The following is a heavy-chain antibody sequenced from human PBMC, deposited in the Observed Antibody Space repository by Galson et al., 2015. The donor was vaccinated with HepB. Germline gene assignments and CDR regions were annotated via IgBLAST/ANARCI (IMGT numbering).Heavy chain of an antibody. CDR1: GYTFTSYG. V-gene: IGHV1-18*01. CDR3: AKDLVSAYGSFDY. CDR2: ISAYNGNT. D-gene: IGHD4-17*01. J-gene: IGHJ4*02. Sequence: SVKVSCKASGYTFTSYGISWVRQAPGQGLEWMGWISAYNGNTNYAQKLQGRVTMTTDTSTSTAYMELRSLRAEDTAVYYCAKDLVSAYGSFDYWGQGTLVTVSS.